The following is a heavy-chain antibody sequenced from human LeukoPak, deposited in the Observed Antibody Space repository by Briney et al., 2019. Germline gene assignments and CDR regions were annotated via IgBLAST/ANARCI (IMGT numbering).Heavy chain of an antibody. J-gene: IGHJ4*02. D-gene: IGHD1-1*01. Sequence: GGSLRLSCVASGFTFISDWMTWVRQAPGKGLEWVAQISQDGTESYSVDSVRGRFTISRDNAKNSVYLQMNSLRPEDTAVYYCARDSTGTVFDLWGQGTLVTVSS. CDR2: ISQDGTES. V-gene: IGHV3-7*04. CDR1: GFTFISDW. CDR3: ARDSTGTVFDL.